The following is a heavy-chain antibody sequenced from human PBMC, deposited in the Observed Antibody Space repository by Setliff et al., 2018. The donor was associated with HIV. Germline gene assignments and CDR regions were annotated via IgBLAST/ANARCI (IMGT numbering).Heavy chain of an antibody. D-gene: IGHD6-19*01. J-gene: IGHJ6*03. CDR1: GDSVSSNSAA. CDR2: TYYKPKWYN. Sequence: PSQTLSLTCAISGDSVSSNSAAWNWIRQSPSRGLEWLGRTYYKPKWYNDYAVSVKSRITINPDTSKNQFSLQLSSVTPEDTAVYYCASGAVAATGHYYYYYMDVWGKGTTVTVSS. V-gene: IGHV6-1*01. CDR3: ASGAVAATGHYYYYYMDV.